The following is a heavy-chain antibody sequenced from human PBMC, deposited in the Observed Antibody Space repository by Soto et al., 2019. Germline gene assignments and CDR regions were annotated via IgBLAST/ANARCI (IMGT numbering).Heavy chain of an antibody. Sequence: SETLSLTCTVSGGSISSYYWSWIRQPPGKGLEWIGYIYYSGSTNYNPSLKSRVTISVDTSKNQFSLKLSSVTAADTAVYYCASRSSSWPNYYYYGMDVWGQGTTVTVSS. CDR3: ASRSSSWPNYYYYGMDV. D-gene: IGHD6-13*01. V-gene: IGHV4-59*01. J-gene: IGHJ6*02. CDR1: GGSISSYY. CDR2: IYYSGST.